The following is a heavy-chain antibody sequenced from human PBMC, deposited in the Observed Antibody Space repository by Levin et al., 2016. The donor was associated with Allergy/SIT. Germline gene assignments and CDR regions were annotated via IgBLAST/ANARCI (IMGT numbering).Heavy chain of an antibody. V-gene: IGHV3-30*18. CDR2: ISYDGSNK. J-gene: IGHJ4*02. CDR3: AKDRIAVAGNFDY. D-gene: IGHD6-19*01. Sequence: GESLKISCAASGFTFSSYGMHWVRQAPGKGLEWVAVISYDGSNKYYADSVKGRFTISRDNSKNTLYLQMNSLRAEDTAVYYCAKDRIAVAGNFDYWGQGTLVTVSS. CDR1: GFTFSSYG.